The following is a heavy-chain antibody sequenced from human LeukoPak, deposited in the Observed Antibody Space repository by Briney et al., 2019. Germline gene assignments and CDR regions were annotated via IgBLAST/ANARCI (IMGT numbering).Heavy chain of an antibody. V-gene: IGHV3-66*01. Sequence: PGGSLRLSCAASGFTVSSNYMSWVRQAPGKGLKGVSVIYSGGSTYYADSVTGRFTISRDNAKNSLYLQMNSLRDEHTAVYYCARGEYGSGSYHIDYWGQGTLVTVSS. CDR2: IYSGGST. CDR1: GFTVSSNY. J-gene: IGHJ4*02. CDR3: ARGEYGSGSYHIDY. D-gene: IGHD3-10*01.